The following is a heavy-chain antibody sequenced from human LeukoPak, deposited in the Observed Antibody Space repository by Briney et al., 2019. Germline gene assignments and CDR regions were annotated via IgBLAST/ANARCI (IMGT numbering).Heavy chain of an antibody. CDR2: INI. CDR3: ARGSSNVAARNNWFDP. Sequence: PGGSLRLPCAASGFTFSGYDMNWVRQAPGKGLEWVSSINIYYADSMKGRFTISRDNAKNSLYLQMNGLRAEDTAVYYCARGSSNVAARNNWFDPWGQGTLVTVSS. D-gene: IGHD6-6*01. CDR1: GFTFSGYD. V-gene: IGHV3-21*01. J-gene: IGHJ5*02.